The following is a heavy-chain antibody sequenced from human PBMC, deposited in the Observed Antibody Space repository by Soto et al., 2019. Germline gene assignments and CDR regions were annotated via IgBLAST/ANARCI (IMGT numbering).Heavy chain of an antibody. CDR1: GFTFSNYA. D-gene: IGHD3-10*01. J-gene: IGHJ4*02. Sequence: GGSLRLSCAASGFTFSNYAMYWVRQAPGKGLEWVSYISHKSSAIYHADSVKGRFTISRDNAKNTLYLQMNALRVEDMALYYCTRGPRPSSVGTGAFWGQGTLVTVSS. CDR3: TRGPRPSSVGTGAF. V-gene: IGHV3-48*04. CDR2: ISHKSSAI.